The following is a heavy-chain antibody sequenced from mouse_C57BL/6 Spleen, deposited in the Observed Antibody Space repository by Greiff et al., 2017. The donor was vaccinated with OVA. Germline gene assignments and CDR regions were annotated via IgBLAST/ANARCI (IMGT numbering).Heavy chain of an antibody. CDR2: LRSKSSNYAT. CDR1: GFTFNTYA. V-gene: IGHV10-3*01. Sequence: EVKLMESGGGLVQPKGSLKLSCAASGFTFNTYAMHWVRQAPGKGLEWVARLRSKSSNYATYYADSVKDRFTTSRDDSQRMLCLPMNTLNTEHTAMYSGVRAVIYDGNSDVWGTGTTVTVSS. D-gene: IGHD2-3*01. CDR3: VRAVIYDGNSDV. J-gene: IGHJ1*03.